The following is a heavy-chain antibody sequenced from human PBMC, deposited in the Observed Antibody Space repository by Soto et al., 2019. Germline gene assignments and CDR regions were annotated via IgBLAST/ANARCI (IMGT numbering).Heavy chain of an antibody. V-gene: IGHV1-46*01. D-gene: IGHD6-19*01. CDR1: GYTFSSYY. Sequence: GASVKVSCKASGYTFSSYYIHWVRQAPGQGLEWIGIINPNGGSTNYAQNFKGRLAVTRDTSASTAYMELSSLRSEDTAVYYCARDSCSSGCSVYFDYWGQGTLVTVSS. CDR3: ARDSCSSGCSVYFDY. CDR2: INPNGGST. J-gene: IGHJ4*02.